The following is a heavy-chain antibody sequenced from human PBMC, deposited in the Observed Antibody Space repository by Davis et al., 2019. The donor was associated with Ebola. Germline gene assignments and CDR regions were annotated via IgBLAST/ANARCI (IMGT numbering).Heavy chain of an antibody. CDR3: ARERVCSGATCYAYFDF. V-gene: IGHV1-2*04. CDR1: RYTFTGYY. Sequence: SVKVSCKASRYTFTGYYIHWVRQAPGQGLEWMGWSNPNSGDTKYSQKFQGWVTMTMDTPISTDYMELNRLTSDGTAVNYFARERVCSGATCYAYFDFWGQGTLVTVSS. D-gene: IGHD2-15*01. J-gene: IGHJ4*02. CDR2: SNPNSGDT.